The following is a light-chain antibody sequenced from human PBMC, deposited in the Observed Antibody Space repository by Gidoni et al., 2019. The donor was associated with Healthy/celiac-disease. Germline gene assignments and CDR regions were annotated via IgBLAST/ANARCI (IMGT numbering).Light chain of an antibody. V-gene: IGKV3-15*01. CDR1: QSVSSN. CDR3: QQYNNWPPWT. CDR2: VAS. J-gene: IGKJ1*01. Sequence: EIVLTQSPATLSVSPGDRATRACRASQSVSSNLACYQLKPGQAPRLLIYVASTRATGIPARFSGSGSGTECTLTISSLQSEDFAVYYCQQYNNWPPWTFGQGTKVEIK.